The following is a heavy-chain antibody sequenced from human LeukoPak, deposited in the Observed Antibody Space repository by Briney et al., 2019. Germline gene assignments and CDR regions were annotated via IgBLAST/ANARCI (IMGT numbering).Heavy chain of an antibody. J-gene: IGHJ4*02. V-gene: IGHV1-2*02. CDR3: AREEGYDFWSGYYPE. Sequence: ASVKVSCKASGYTFTGYYMHWVRQAPGQVLEWMGWINPNSGGTNYAQKFQGRVTMTRDTSISTAYMELSRLRSDDTAVYYCAREEGYDFWSGYYPEWGQGTLVTVSS. D-gene: IGHD3-3*01. CDR1: GYTFTGYY. CDR2: INPNSGGT.